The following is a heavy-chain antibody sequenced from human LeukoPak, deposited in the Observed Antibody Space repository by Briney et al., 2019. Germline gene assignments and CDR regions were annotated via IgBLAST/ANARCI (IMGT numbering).Heavy chain of an antibody. V-gene: IGHV4-34*01. CDR3: ARGARFIAARAFDI. CDR2: INHSGST. D-gene: IGHD6-6*01. CDR1: GGSFSGYY. J-gene: IGHJ3*02. Sequence: PSETLSLTCAVYGGSFSGYYWSWISQPPGKGLEWIGEINHSGSTNYNPSLKSRVTISVDTSKNQFSLKLSSVTAADTAVYYCARGARFIAARAFDIWGQGTMVTVSS.